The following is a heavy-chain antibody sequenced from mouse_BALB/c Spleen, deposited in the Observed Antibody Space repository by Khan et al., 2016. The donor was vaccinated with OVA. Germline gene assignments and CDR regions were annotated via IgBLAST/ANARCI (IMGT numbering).Heavy chain of an antibody. CDR2: IWGDGST. CDR1: GLSLTNYG. D-gene: IGHD2-1*01. J-gene: IGHJ3*01. V-gene: IGHV2-3*01. Sequence: QVQLKQSGPGLVAPSQSLSIRCTVSGLSLTNYGVSWVRQPPGKGLEWLGVIWGDGSTNSHSVLKSRLTINKDHSKSQVFVKLNRLQPDDTATYFCAIIYYGNDWFAYWGQGTLVTVSA. CDR3: AIIYYGNDWFAY.